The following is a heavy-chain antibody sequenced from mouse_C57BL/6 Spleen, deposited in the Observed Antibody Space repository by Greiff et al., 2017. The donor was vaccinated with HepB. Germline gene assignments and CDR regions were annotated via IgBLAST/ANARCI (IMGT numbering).Heavy chain of an antibody. CDR1: GYTFTSYW. CDR2: IDPSDSYT. CDR3: ARGGITTVAYFDY. Sequence: QVQLKQPGAELVKPGASVKLSCKASGYTFTSYWMQWVKQRPGQGLEWIGEIDPSDSYTNYNQKFKGKATLTVDTSSSTAYMQLSSLTSEDSAVYYCARGGITTVAYFDYWGQGTTLTVSS. V-gene: IGHV1-50*01. D-gene: IGHD1-1*01. J-gene: IGHJ2*01.